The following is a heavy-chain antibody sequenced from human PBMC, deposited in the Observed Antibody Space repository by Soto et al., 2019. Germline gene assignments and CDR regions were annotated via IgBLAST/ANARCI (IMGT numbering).Heavy chain of an antibody. J-gene: IGHJ6*02. V-gene: IGHV1-8*01. D-gene: IGHD1-1*01. CDR3: ARGKGMEENYYYYGLDI. Sequence: ASVKVSCKASGYTFTSYDINWVRQAPGEGLEWMGWINGNTGETKYSQKFQGRVTITRDTSMSTAYMELSSLRSEDTAVYYCARGKGMEENYYYYGLDIWGQGTTVTVSS. CDR2: INGNTGET. CDR1: GYTFTSYD.